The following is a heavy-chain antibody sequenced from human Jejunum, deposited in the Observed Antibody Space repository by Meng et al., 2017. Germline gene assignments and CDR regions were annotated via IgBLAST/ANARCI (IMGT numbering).Heavy chain of an antibody. CDR2: ISGRDDST. V-gene: IGHV3-23*01. CDR1: GFTFSTYC. Sequence: GGSLRLSCAASGFTFSTYCMDWVRQAPGKGMEWVSVISGRDDSTNYADSVKGRFTISRDNSKSALYLQMNNLRAEDTAVYYCAKGGHLDDWGQGTLVTVSS. CDR3: AKGGHLDD. J-gene: IGHJ4*02. D-gene: IGHD6-25*01.